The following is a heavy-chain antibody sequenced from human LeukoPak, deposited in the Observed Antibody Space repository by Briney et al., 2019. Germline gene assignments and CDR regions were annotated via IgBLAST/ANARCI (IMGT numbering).Heavy chain of an antibody. D-gene: IGHD3-10*01. CDR3: ARSELLWFGGVNSGFDY. Sequence: SETLSLTCIVSGGSISTYYWNWIRQPPGKGLEWIGYIHYSGTTNYNPSLKSRVTISVDTSENQFSLKLSSVTAADTAVYYCARSELLWFGGVNSGFDYWGQGTLVTVSS. J-gene: IGHJ4*02. V-gene: IGHV4-59*01. CDR1: GGSISTYY. CDR2: IHYSGTT.